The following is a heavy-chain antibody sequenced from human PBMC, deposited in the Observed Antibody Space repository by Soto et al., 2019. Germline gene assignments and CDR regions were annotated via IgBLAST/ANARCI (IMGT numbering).Heavy chain of an antibody. J-gene: IGHJ3*02. CDR1: GYTFTSYD. Sequence: ASVKVSCKASGYTFTSYDINWVRQATGQGLECMGWMNPNSGNTGCAQKFQGRVTMTRNTSISTAYMELSSLRSEDTAVYYCARDHDYGDSDAFDIWGQGTMVTVSS. CDR3: ARDHDYGDSDAFDI. D-gene: IGHD4-17*01. CDR2: MNPNSGNT. V-gene: IGHV1-8*01.